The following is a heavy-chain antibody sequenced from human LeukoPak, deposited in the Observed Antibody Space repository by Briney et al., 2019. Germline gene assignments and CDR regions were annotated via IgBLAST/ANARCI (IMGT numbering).Heavy chain of an antibody. J-gene: IGHJ4*02. CDR1: GFTFGKYW. CDR2: IKLDGSEK. D-gene: IGHD3-3*01. Sequence: GGSLRLSCVASGFTFGKYWMSWVRQAPGKGLEWVANIKLDGSEKNYVDSVKGRFTISRDNTKNSLYLQMNSLRAEDTAVFYRARDQYDTWSRRGNFDSWGQGTLVIVSS. CDR3: ARDQYDTWSRRGNFDS. V-gene: IGHV3-7*03.